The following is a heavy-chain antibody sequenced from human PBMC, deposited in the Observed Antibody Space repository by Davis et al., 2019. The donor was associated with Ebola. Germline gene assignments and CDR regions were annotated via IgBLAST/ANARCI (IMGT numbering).Heavy chain of an antibody. CDR3: ASSTSLVVVAPFDS. D-gene: IGHD3-22*01. CDR1: GFTFSTYS. J-gene: IGHJ4*02. CDR2: ISSSSSYI. V-gene: IGHV3-21*01. Sequence: PGGSLRLSCAVSGFTFSTYSMHWVRQAPGKGLEWVSSISSSSSYIYYADSVKGRFTISRDNAKNSLYLQMNSLRAEDTAVYYCASSTSLVVVAPFDSWGQGTLVAVSS.